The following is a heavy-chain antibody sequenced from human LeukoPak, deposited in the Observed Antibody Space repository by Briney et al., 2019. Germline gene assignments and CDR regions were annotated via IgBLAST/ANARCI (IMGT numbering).Heavy chain of an antibody. CDR2: INHSGST. CDR3: ARERLLCGDYTGRRDY. D-gene: IGHD4-17*01. Sequence: SETLSLTCAVYGGSFSGYYWSWIRQPPGKGLEWIGEINHSGSTNYNPSLKSRVTISVDTSKNQFSLKLSSVTAADTAVYYCARERLLCGDYTGRRDYWGQGTLVTVSS. CDR1: GGSFSGYY. V-gene: IGHV4-34*01. J-gene: IGHJ4*02.